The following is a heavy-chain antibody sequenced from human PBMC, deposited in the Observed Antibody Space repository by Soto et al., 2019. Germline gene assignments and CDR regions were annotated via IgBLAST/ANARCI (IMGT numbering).Heavy chain of an antibody. J-gene: IGHJ5*02. V-gene: IGHV1-18*01. CDR2: ISAYNGNT. CDR3: ARESPYSSSWYVFDWFDP. CDR1: GYAFTSYG. Sequence: SVKVSWRASGYAFTSYGISLVRQAPGQGLEWMGWISAYNGNTNYAQKLQGRATMTTDTSTSTAYMELRSLRSDDTAVYYCARESPYSSSWYVFDWFDPWGQGTLVTVSS. D-gene: IGHD6-13*01.